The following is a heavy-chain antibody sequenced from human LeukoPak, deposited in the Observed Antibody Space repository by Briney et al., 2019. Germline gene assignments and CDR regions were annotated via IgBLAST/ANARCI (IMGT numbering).Heavy chain of an antibody. D-gene: IGHD6-13*01. J-gene: IGHJ3*02. CDR2: ISSSSSYI. V-gene: IGHV3-21*01. CDR3: ARDRIAAALPVDAFDI. Sequence: PGGSLRLSCAASGFTFSSYSMNWVRQAPGKGLEWVSSISSSSSYIYYADSVKGRFTISRDNAKNSLYLQMNSLRAEDTAVYYCARDRIAAALPVDAFDIWGQGTMVTVPS. CDR1: GFTFSSYS.